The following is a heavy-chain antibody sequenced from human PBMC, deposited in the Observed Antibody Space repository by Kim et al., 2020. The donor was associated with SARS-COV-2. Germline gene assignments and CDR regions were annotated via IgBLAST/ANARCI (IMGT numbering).Heavy chain of an antibody. J-gene: IGHJ6*02. V-gene: IGHV3-9*01. D-gene: IGHD3-10*01. Sequence: GRFTISRDNAKNSLYLQMNSLGAEDTALYYCAKDIGSGAAYYYYYGMDVWGQGTTVTVSS. CDR3: AKDIGSGAAYYYYYGMDV.